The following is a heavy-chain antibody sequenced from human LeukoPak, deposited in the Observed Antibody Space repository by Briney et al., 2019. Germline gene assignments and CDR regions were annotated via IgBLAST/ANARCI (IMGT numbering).Heavy chain of an antibody. J-gene: IGHJ4*02. CDR2: ISGSGGST. V-gene: IGHV3-23*01. CDR3: ARDLDGSGRALDY. D-gene: IGHD3-10*01. Sequence: GGSLRLSCAASGFTFSSYAMSWVRQAPGKGLEWVSAISGSGGSTYYADSVKGRFTISRDNAKNSLYLQMNSLRAEDTAVYYCARDLDGSGRALDYWGQGTLVTVSS. CDR1: GFTFSSYA.